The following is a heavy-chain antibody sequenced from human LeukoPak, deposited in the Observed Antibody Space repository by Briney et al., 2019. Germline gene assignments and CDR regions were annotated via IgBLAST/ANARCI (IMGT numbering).Heavy chain of an antibody. CDR1: GFTFSDYY. V-gene: IGHV3-11*01. Sequence: GGSLRPSCAASGFTFSDYYMSWIRQAPGKGLEWVSYISSSGSTLYYADSVKGRFTISRDNAKNSLYLQMNSLRAEDTAVYYCASLYYYDSSGYSDYWGQGILVTVSS. CDR2: ISSSGSTL. J-gene: IGHJ4*02. CDR3: ASLYYYDSSGYSDY. D-gene: IGHD3-22*01.